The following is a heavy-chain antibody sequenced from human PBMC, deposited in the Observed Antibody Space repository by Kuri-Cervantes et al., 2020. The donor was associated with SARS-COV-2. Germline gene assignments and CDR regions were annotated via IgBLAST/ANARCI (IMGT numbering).Heavy chain of an antibody. Sequence: GGSLRLSCAASGFTFSSYAMHWVRQAPGKGLEWVAVISYDGSNKYYADSVKGRFTISRDDSKSIAYLQMNSLKTEDTAVYYCTRYDFWSGYYFDYWGQGTLVTVSS. J-gene: IGHJ4*02. CDR3: TRYDFWSGYYFDY. CDR1: GFTFSSYA. D-gene: IGHD3-3*01. CDR2: ISYDGSNK. V-gene: IGHV3-30-3*01.